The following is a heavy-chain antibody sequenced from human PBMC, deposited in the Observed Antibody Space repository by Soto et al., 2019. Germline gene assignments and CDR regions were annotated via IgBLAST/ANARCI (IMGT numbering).Heavy chain of an antibody. V-gene: IGHV1-69*13. J-gene: IGHJ5*02. D-gene: IGHD1-26*01. Sequence: SVKVSCKASGGTFSSYAISWVRQAPGQGLEWMGGIIPIFGTANYAQKFQGRVTITADESTSTAYMELSSLRSEDTAVYYCASSYSGSHGYNWFDPWGQGTLVTVYS. CDR2: IIPIFGTA. CDR3: ASSYSGSHGYNWFDP. CDR1: GGTFSSYA.